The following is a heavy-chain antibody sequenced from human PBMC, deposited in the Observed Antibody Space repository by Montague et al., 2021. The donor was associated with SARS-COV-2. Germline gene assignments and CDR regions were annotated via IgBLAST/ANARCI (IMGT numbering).Heavy chain of an antibody. D-gene: IGHD7-27*01. J-gene: IGHJ4*02. V-gene: IGHV3-33*01. CDR1: GFTHSKYG. CDR2: IWNDGSKK. Sequence: RLSWSASGFTHSKYGVHWVRQAPGKGLEWVASIWNDGSKKHHADSVKGRFTISRDNSNNMLYLQMDSLRADDAGVYYCVGDPGDPDTFDFWGQGTQVTVSS. CDR3: VGDPGDPDTFDF.